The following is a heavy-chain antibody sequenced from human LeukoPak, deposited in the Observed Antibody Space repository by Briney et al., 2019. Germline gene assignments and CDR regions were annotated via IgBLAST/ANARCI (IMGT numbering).Heavy chain of an antibody. Sequence: SVKVSCKASGYTFTSYDINWVRQATGQGLEWMGGIIPIFGTANYAQKFQGRVTITADESTSTAYMELSSLRSEDTAVYYCAWGAVAGYDYWGQGTLVTVSS. D-gene: IGHD6-19*01. J-gene: IGHJ4*02. V-gene: IGHV1-69*13. CDR1: GYTFTSYD. CDR2: IIPIFGTA. CDR3: AWGAVAGYDY.